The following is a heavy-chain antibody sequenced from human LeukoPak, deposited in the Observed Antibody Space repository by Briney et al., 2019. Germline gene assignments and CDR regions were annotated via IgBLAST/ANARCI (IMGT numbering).Heavy chain of an antibody. D-gene: IGHD6-25*01. J-gene: IGHJ5*02. CDR3: ARGGGSRGWFDP. V-gene: IGHV1-46*01. Sequence: ASVKVSCKASGYTFTSYYMHWVRQAPGQGLEWMRIISPSGGSTSYAQKFQGRVTMTRDTSTSTVYMELSSLRSEDTAVYYCARGGGSRGWFDPWGQGSLVTVSS. CDR1: GYTFTSYY. CDR2: ISPSGGST.